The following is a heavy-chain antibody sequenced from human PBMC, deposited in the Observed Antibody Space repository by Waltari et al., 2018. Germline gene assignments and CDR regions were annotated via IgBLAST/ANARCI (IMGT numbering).Heavy chain of an antibody. CDR3: ARDGEYCSGDKCYSYWYFDL. Sequence: EVQLVASGGGLVQPGGSLRLSCAVSGFDFSSYWRSGVRQVPGKGLEGVANIKQDGSEIYYVDSVKGRFTISRDNAKNSLYLQMNSLRAEDTAMYYCARDGEYCSGDKCYSYWYFDLWGRGTLVTVSS. V-gene: IGHV3-7*01. CDR1: GFDFSSYW. D-gene: IGHD2-15*01. CDR2: IKQDGSEI. J-gene: IGHJ2*01.